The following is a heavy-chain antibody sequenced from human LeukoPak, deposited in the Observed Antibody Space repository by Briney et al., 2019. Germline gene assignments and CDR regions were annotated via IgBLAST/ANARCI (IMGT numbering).Heavy chain of an antibody. J-gene: IGHJ3*02. CDR3: ARAQREGYSSGWGAFDI. V-gene: IGHV3-21*01. D-gene: IGHD6-19*01. Sequence: PGGSWRFSVAASGFPFSGYSINGVGQAPGKGRRWVPSISSSSSYIYYADSVKGRFTISRDNAKNSLYLQMNSLRAEDTAVYCCARAQREGYSSGWGAFDIWGQGTVVTVSS. CDR1: GFPFSGYS. CDR2: ISSSSSYI.